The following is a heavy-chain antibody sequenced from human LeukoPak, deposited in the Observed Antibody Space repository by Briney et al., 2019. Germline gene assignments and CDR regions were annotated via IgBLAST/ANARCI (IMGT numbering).Heavy chain of an antibody. CDR3: ARAGVARAQGFDY. V-gene: IGHV3-30*02. CDR2: IRYDGSNK. D-gene: IGHD2-15*01. CDR1: GFTFSSYG. J-gene: IGHJ4*02. Sequence: GGSLRLSCAASGFTFSSYGMHWVRQAPGKGLEWVAFIRYDGSNKYYADSVKGRFTISRDNSKNTLYLQMNSLGAEDTAVYYCARAGVARAQGFDYWGQGTLVTVSS.